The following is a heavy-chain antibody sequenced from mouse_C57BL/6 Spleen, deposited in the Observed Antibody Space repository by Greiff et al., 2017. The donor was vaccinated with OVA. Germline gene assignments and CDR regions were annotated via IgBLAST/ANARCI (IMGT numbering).Heavy chain of an antibody. J-gene: IGHJ3*01. CDR1: GYSITSGYY. D-gene: IGHD2-4*01. V-gene: IGHV3-6*01. Sequence: EVQVVESGPGLVKPSQSLSLTCSVTGYSITSGYYWNWIRQFPGNKLEWMGYISYDGSNNYNPSLKNRISITRDTSKNQFFLKLNSVTTEDTATYYCARDRDFDGGFAYWGQGTLVTVSA. CDR2: ISYDGSN. CDR3: ARDRDFDGGFAY.